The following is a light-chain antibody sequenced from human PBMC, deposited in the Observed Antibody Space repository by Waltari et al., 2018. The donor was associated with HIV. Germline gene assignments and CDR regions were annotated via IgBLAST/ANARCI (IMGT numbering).Light chain of an antibody. CDR2: KVS. J-gene: IGKJ1*01. V-gene: IGKV1-5*03. CDR3: QQFHSYWT. CDR1: QSVNEW. Sequence: IQMTQPPETLSASVGDRVTITCRASQSVNEWLAWFQQKPGKAPKLLISKVSTLERGVPSRFSGSGSGTQFTLTISSLQPDDFATYYCQQFHSYWTFGQGTRVEIK.